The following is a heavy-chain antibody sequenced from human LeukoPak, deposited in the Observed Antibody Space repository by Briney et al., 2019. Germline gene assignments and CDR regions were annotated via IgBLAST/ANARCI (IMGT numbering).Heavy chain of an antibody. V-gene: IGHV4-59*12. Sequence: SETLSLTCTVSGGSISSYYWSWIRQPPGKGLEWIGYIYYSGSTNYNPSLKSRVTISVDTSKNQFSLKLSSVTAADTAVYYCARERQRRFDYWGQGTLVAVSS. J-gene: IGHJ4*02. D-gene: IGHD6-25*01. CDR1: GGSISSYY. CDR3: ARERQRRFDY. CDR2: IYYSGST.